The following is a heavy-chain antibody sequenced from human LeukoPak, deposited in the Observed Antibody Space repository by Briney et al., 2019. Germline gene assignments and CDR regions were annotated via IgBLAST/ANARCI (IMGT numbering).Heavy chain of an antibody. CDR3: AKYYYDSSGYYDAAPLDS. Sequence: GGSLSLSCASSVLTFSTYAMTWVRQAPGKGLEWVSSISDNGYTTYYADSVRGRFTISRNNSKNTVYLQMIGLRAEDTAVYFCAKYYYDSSGYYDAAPLDSWGQGTLVTVFS. CDR2: ISDNGYTT. V-gene: IGHV3-23*01. CDR1: VLTFSTYA. J-gene: IGHJ4*02. D-gene: IGHD3-22*01.